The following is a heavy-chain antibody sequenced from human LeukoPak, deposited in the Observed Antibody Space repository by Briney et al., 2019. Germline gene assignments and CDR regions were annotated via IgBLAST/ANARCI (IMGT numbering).Heavy chain of an antibody. D-gene: IGHD3-9*01. CDR2: ISYDGSNK. Sequence: GGSLRLSCAASGFTFSSYAMHWVRQAPGKGLEWVAAISYDGSNKYYADSVKGRFTISRDNAKNSLYLQMNSLRAEDTAVYYCARDLLRYFDWLLDYWGQGTLVTVSS. J-gene: IGHJ4*02. V-gene: IGHV3-30*04. CDR3: ARDLLRYFDWLLDY. CDR1: GFTFSSYA.